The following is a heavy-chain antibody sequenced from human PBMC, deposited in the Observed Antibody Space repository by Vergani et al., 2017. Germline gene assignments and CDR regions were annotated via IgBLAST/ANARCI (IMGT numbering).Heavy chain of an antibody. J-gene: IGHJ4*02. CDR1: GFTFDDYA. V-gene: IGHV3-9*01. Sequence: EVQLVESGGGLVQPGRSLRLSCAASGFTFDDYAMHWVRQAPGKGLEWVSGISWNSGSICYADSVKGRFTISRDNAKNSLYLQMNSLRAEDTALYYCAKDLPPGIAVAGTGFDYWGQGTLVTVSS. CDR2: ISWNSGSI. D-gene: IGHD6-19*01. CDR3: AKDLPPGIAVAGTGFDY.